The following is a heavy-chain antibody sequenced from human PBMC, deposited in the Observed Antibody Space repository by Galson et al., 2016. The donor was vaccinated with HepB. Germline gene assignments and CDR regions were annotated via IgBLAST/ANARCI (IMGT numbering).Heavy chain of an antibody. CDR1: GFSFSDYY. Sequence: SLRLSCAASGFSFSDYYMSWVRQAPGKGLEWVSTLSASGGATYYSDSVKGRFTISRDNSKNTLYLQMNSLRDEDTAVYYCAKGRTGTTGPVEYWGQGTLVTASS. CDR2: LSASGGAT. J-gene: IGHJ4*02. V-gene: IGHV3-23*01. CDR3: AKGRTGTTGPVEY. D-gene: IGHD1-1*01.